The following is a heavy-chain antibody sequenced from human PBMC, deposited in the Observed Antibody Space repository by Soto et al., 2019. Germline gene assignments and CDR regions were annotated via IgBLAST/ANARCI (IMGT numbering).Heavy chain of an antibody. Sequence: ASVKVSCKASGGTFNIYAISWVRQAPGQGLEWMGGSIPVFGTPSYAQKFRGRVTITADESTSTAYMELSGLKSEDTAVYYCARGPYYDFWRGYSFFDSWGKERLVTVS. D-gene: IGHD3-3*01. V-gene: IGHV1-69*13. CDR2: SIPVFGTP. J-gene: IGHJ4*02. CDR3: ARGPYYDFWRGYSFFDS. CDR1: GGTFNIYA.